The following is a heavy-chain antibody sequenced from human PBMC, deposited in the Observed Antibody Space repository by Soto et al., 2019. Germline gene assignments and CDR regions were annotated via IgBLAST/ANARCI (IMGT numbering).Heavy chain of an antibody. CDR2: IDPGDSYT. Sequence: GESLKISCKGSGYRFTMYWITWGRQMPGKGLELMGKIDPGDSYTIYSPSFQGRVTISADKSIDTAYLQWSSLQASDTAMYFCARHWRVALAVTDAFDIWGEATVLTV. V-gene: IGHV5-10-1*01. D-gene: IGHD1-1*01. CDR1: GYRFTMYW. CDR3: ARHWRVALAVTDAFDI. J-gene: IGHJ3*02.